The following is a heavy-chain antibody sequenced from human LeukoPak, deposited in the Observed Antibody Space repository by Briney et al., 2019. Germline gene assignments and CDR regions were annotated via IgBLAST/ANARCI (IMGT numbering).Heavy chain of an antibody. D-gene: IGHD4-17*01. Sequence: GGSLRLSCLVSGFTVSSNYMSWVRQTPGKGLEWVSVIYSGGTTKYADAVKGRFTIYRDTSKNTLYLQMNSLRVEDTAVYYCASKLTTGSWGQGTLVTVSS. CDR3: ASKLTTGS. CDR2: IYSGGTT. CDR1: GFTVSSNY. J-gene: IGHJ5*02. V-gene: IGHV3-66*01.